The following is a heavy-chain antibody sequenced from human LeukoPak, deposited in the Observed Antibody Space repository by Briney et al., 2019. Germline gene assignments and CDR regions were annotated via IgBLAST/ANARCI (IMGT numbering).Heavy chain of an antibody. CDR1: GYTFTGYY. V-gene: IGHV1-2*06. CDR3: VCLGAEHDAFDI. J-gene: IGHJ3*02. D-gene: IGHD1-26*01. Sequence: SVKVSCKVSGYTFTGYYMHWVRQAPGQGLEWMGRINPNSGGTNYAQKFQGRVTMTRDTSISTAYMELSRLRSDDTAVYYCVCLGAEHDAFDIWGQGTMVTISS. CDR2: INPNSGGT.